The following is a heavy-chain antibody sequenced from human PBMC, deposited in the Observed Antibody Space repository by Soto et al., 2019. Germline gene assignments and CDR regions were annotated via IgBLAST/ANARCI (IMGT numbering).Heavy chain of an antibody. CDR1: VLSLSNARMA. CDR2: IFSNDDK. Sequence: QVTLKESGPVLVKPTETLTLTCTVSVLSLSNARMAVSWIRQPPGKALECLAHIFSNDDKSYSTSLKTRLTIYKVTTKSQVVFTITNMDPVDTASYFCTRRVRESANTHAWFAPWGQGTLVSVSS. V-gene: IGHV2-26*01. J-gene: IGHJ5*02. CDR3: TRRVRESANTHAWFAP. D-gene: IGHD3-22*01.